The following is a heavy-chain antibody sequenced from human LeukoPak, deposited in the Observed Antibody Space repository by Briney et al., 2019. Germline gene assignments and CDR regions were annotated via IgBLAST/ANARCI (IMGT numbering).Heavy chain of an antibody. D-gene: IGHD6-19*01. CDR2: ISWNSGSI. J-gene: IGHJ4*02. CDR1: GFTFDDYA. V-gene: IGHV3-9*01. Sequence: GGSLRLSCAASGFTFDDYAMHWVRQAPGEGLEWVSGISWNSGSIGYADSVKGRFTISRDNAKNSLYLQMNSLRAEDTALYYCAKDMGSSGWYRLDYWGQGTLVTVSS. CDR3: AKDMGSSGWYRLDY.